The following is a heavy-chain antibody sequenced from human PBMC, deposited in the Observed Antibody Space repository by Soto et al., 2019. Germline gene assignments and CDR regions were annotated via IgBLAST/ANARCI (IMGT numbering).Heavy chain of an antibody. CDR2: IFPKFGTT. D-gene: IGHD3-16*02. J-gene: IGHJ6*02. CDR1: GDTDTNYV. CDR3: EAEMTFGKLSVV. V-gene: IGHV1-69*13. Sequence: SVKVSCKASGDTDTNYVISWVRQAPGQGLEWMGGIFPKFGTTYSAQKLQDRLTITADESTSTVYMRLSSLRLDDTAVYYCEAEMTFGKLSVVWGQGTTVTVSS.